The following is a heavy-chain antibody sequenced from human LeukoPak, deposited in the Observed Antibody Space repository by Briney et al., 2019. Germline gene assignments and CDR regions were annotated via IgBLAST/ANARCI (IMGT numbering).Heavy chain of an antibody. J-gene: IGHJ4*02. CDR3: ARRSYASSGYYFHYFDY. D-gene: IGHD3-22*01. CDR1: GGSIISGDYY. Sequence: SQTLSLTCTVSGGSIISGDYYWRWIREPPGKALEWSGYIYYSGSTYYNPSLKSRLTISVDTSKNQFSLKLSSVTAAETAVYYCARRSYASSGYYFHYFDYWGQGTLVTVSS. V-gene: IGHV4-30-4*08. CDR2: IYYSGST.